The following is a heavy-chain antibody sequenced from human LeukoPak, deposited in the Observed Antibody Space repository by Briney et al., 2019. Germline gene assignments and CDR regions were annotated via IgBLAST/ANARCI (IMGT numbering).Heavy chain of an antibody. D-gene: IGHD3-10*01. CDR1: GGSISSTSYY. J-gene: IGHJ4*02. CDR3: ATWRRQYYYGSGSYDY. V-gene: IGHV4-39*01. CDR2: IYYSGST. Sequence: SETLSLTCTVSGGSISSTSYYWGWIRQPPGKGLEWLGSIYYSGSTHYSPSLKSRVAISVDTSKNEFSLKLSSVTAADTAVYYCATWRRQYYYGSGSYDYWGQGTLVTVSS.